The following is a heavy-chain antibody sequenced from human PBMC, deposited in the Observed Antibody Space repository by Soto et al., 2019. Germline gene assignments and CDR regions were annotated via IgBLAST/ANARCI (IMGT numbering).Heavy chain of an antibody. CDR2: FYYSGST. D-gene: IGHD3-22*01. V-gene: IGHV4-30-4*01. J-gene: IGHJ4*02. Sequence: ASETLSLTCTVSGGSISSGDYYWSWIRQPPGKGLEWIGYFYYSGSTYYNPSLKSRVTISVDTSKNQFSLKLSSVTAADTAVYYCARVRVDYYDSSGYYLFDYWGQGTLVTVSS. CDR1: GGSISSGDYY. CDR3: ARVRVDYYDSSGYYLFDY.